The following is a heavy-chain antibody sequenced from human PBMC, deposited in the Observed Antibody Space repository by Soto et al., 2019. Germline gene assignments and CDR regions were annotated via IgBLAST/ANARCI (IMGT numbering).Heavy chain of an antibody. CDR2: IYSGGST. J-gene: IGHJ6*03. CDR1: GFTVSSNY. V-gene: IGHV3-53*04. D-gene: IGHD4-4*01. CDR3: ARGRTTVTYYYYYYMDV. Sequence: GGSLRLSCAASGFTVSSNYMSWVRQAPGKGLEWVSVIYSGGSTYYADSVKGRFTISRHNSKNTLYLQMNSLRAEDTAVYYCARGRTTVTYYYYYYMDVWGKGTTVTVSS.